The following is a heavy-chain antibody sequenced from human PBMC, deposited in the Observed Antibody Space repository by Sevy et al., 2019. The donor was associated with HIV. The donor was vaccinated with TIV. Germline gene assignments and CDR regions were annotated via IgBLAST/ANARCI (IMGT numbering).Heavy chain of an antibody. D-gene: IGHD2-15*01. CDR2: IRNRPNSYTT. V-gene: IGHV3-72*01. Sequence: GGSLRLSCAASGFTFSDHYVDWVRQAPGKGLEWVGRIRNRPNSYTTEYAASVNGRFTISRDDSRNSVYLQMNSLKTLDSAVYYCVRGPNCGVGGCQQISPYCLDVWGKGATVTVSS. J-gene: IGHJ6*03. CDR1: GFTFSDHY. CDR3: VRGPNCGVGGCQQISPYCLDV.